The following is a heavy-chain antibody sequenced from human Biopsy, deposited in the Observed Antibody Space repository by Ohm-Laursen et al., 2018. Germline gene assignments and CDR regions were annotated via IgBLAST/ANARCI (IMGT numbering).Heavy chain of an antibody. J-gene: IGHJ2*01. Sequence: GTLSLTCTVSGDSISSYYWSWIRQPPGKGLQWIGYVYYTGSTDYNPSLQSRVTISVDTSKNHFSLRLRSVTPTDTAIYYCARDRGYYSDRTVPGYFDLWGRGTLVTVSS. CDR2: VYYTGST. CDR3: ARDRGYYSDRTVPGYFDL. D-gene: IGHD3-22*01. CDR1: GDSISSYY. V-gene: IGHV4-59*01.